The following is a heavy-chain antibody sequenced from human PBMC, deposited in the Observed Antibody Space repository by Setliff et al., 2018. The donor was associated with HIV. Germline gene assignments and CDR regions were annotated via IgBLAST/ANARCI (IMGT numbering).Heavy chain of an antibody. D-gene: IGHD2-2*01. CDR2: IYYSGST. Sequence: SETLSLTCTVSGGSISSSSYYWAWIRQPPGKGLEWIGYIYYSGSTNYNPSLKSRVTISVDTSKNQFSLKLSSVTAADTAVYYCARLGYCSRTTCYGYYYMDVWGKGTTVTVSS. CDR3: ARLGYCSRTTCYGYYYMDV. V-gene: IGHV4-61*05. CDR1: GGSISSSSYY. J-gene: IGHJ6*03.